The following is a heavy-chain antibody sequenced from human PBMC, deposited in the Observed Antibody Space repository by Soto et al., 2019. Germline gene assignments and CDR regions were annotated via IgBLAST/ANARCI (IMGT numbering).Heavy chain of an antibody. V-gene: IGHV3-43*01. CDR3: AKELNYCSGGSCYSVAGYYYYYGMDV. CDR1: GFTFDDYT. Sequence: GGSLRLSCAASGFTFDDYTMHWVRQAPGKGLEWVSLISWDGGSTYYADSVKGRFTISRDNSKNSLYLQMNSLRTEDTALYYCAKELNYCSGGSCYSVAGYYYYYGMDVWGQGTTVTVSS. CDR2: ISWDGGST. D-gene: IGHD2-15*01. J-gene: IGHJ6*02.